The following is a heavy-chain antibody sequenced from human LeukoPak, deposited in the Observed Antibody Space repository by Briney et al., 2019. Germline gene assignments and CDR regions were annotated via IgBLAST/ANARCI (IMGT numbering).Heavy chain of an antibody. D-gene: IGHD3-10*01. CDR3: VRGVYFYYYMDV. CDR2: IGVDGDGT. V-gene: IGHV3-23*01. Sequence: GGSLRLSCAASGFTFNNYGVSWVRQAPGKGLEWVSSIGVDGDGTYYADSVKGRFTISRDNSKNTLYLQMNSLRAEDTAVYYTVRGVYFYYYMDVWGKGTTVTISS. CDR1: GFTFNNYG. J-gene: IGHJ6*03.